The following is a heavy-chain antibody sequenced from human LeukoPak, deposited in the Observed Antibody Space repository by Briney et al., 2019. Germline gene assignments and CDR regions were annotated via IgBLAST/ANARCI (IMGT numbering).Heavy chain of an antibody. CDR1: GFTFSSYS. J-gene: IGHJ5*02. CDR2: ISSSSSYI. D-gene: IGHD2-2*01. V-gene: IGHV3-21*01. CDR3: ARVHCSSTSCSSRGYNWFDP. Sequence: PGGSLRLSCAASGFTFSSYSMNWVRQAPGKGLEWVSPISSSSSYIYYADSVKGRFTISRDNAKNSLYLQMNSLRAEDTAVYYCARVHCSSTSCSSRGYNWFDPWGQGTLVTVSS.